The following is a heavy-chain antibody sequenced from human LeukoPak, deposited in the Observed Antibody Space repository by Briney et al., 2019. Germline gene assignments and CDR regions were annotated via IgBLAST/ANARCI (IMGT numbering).Heavy chain of an antibody. CDR1: GGSISSYY. V-gene: IGHV4-34*01. J-gene: IGHJ6*03. CDR2: INHSGST. Sequence: SETLSLTCTVSGGSISSYYWSWIRQPPGKGLEWIGEINHSGSTNYNPSLKSRVTISVDTSKNQFSLKLSSVTAADTAVYYCARDLIDYYYYYMDVWGKGTTVTISS. D-gene: IGHD2-15*01. CDR3: ARDLIDYYYYYMDV.